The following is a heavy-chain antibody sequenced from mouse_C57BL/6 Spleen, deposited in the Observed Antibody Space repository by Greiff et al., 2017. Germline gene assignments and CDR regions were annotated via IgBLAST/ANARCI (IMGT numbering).Heavy chain of an antibody. CDR2: INYDGSST. D-gene: IGHD2-4*01. Sequence: DVKLEESEGGLVQPGSSMKLSCTASGFTFSDYYMAWVRQVPEKGLEWVANINYDGSSTYYLDSLKSRFIISRHNAKNILYLQMSSLKSEDTATYYCARAAYDYGYAMDYWGQGTSVTVSS. J-gene: IGHJ4*01. CDR3: ARAAYDYGYAMDY. V-gene: IGHV5-16*01. CDR1: GFTFSDYY.